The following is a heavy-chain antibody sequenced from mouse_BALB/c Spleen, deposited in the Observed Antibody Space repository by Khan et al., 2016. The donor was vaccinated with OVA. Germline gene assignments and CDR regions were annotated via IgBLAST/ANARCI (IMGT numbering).Heavy chain of an antibody. Sequence: EVQLQESGPELVKPGASVKISCKASGYSFTGYFMNWVMQSHGKSLEWIGRINPHIGETFYNPKFKGKATLTADESSSTAHMELRSLASEDSAVYFCARINCSVFDYWGQGTTLTVSS. D-gene: IGHD4-1*02. CDR1: GYSFTGYF. V-gene: IGHV1-20*02. J-gene: IGHJ2*01. CDR2: INPHIGET. CDR3: ARINCSVFDY.